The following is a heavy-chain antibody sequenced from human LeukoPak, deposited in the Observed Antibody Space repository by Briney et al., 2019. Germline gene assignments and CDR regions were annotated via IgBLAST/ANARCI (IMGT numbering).Heavy chain of an antibody. V-gene: IGHV3-30*18. J-gene: IGHJ4*02. CDR2: ISDDGSKK. D-gene: IGHD5-12*01. Sequence: GGSLRLSCAASGFSFNYYAMHWVRQAPGKGLEWVALISDDGSKKYYADSMKGRFTISRDNSKKSLYLQMSSLRAEDTAVYYCAKDLRGGYRYHPDYWGQGTLVTVSS. CDR1: GFSFNYYA. CDR3: AKDLRGGYRYHPDY.